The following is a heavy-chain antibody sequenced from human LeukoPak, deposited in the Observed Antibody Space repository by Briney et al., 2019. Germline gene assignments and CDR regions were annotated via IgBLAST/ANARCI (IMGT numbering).Heavy chain of an antibody. CDR3: VKDRFLEAYGMEL. Sequence: GRSLRLSCAASGFTFSSYGMYWVRQAPGKGLEWVAVISHDGSRKYYADSVKGRFTISRDDSKNTLYLQMNSLRPEDTAVYYGVKDRFLEAYGMELWGQGTTVTVSS. D-gene: IGHD3-3*01. J-gene: IGHJ6*02. V-gene: IGHV3-30*18. CDR2: ISHDGSRK. CDR1: GFTFSSYG.